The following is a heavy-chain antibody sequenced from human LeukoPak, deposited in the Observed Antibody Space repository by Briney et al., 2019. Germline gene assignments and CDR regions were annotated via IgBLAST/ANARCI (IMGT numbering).Heavy chain of an antibody. J-gene: IGHJ4*02. D-gene: IGHD3-3*01. CDR2: INHSGST. CDR3: ARRRYYDFWSGYYEYYFDY. V-gene: IGHV4-34*01. CDR1: GGSFSGYY. Sequence: KPSETLSLTCAVYGGSFSGYYWSWIRQPPGKGLEWIGEINHSGSTNYNPSLKSRVTISVDTSKNQFSLKLSSVTAADTAVYYCARRRYYDFWSGYYEYYFDYWGQGTLVTVSS.